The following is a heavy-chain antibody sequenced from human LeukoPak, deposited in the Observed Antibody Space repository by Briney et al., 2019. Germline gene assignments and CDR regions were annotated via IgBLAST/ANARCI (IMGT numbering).Heavy chain of an antibody. Sequence: GASVKVSRKASGYTFTMYYIHWVRQAPGQGLEWMGMINPSDGATTYAQRFQGRVTMTRDMSTTTVYMDLRSLRAEDTAVYFCARGESGGLSVSVGGLFASYYTYYYMDVWGRGTTVTVSS. CDR2: INPSDGAT. J-gene: IGHJ6*03. CDR3: ARGESGGLSVSVGGLFASYYTYYYMDV. V-gene: IGHV1-46*01. CDR1: GYTFTMYY. D-gene: IGHD3-10*01.